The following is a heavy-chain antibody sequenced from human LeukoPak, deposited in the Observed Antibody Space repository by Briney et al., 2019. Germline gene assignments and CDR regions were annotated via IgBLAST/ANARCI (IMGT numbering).Heavy chain of an antibody. CDR2: IYSGGST. CDR1: GFTVSSNY. D-gene: IGHD6-19*01. CDR3: ARDLVEAVAAIDAFDI. J-gene: IGHJ3*02. Sequence: GGSLRLSCAASGFTVSSNYMSWVRQAPGKGLEWVSVIYSGGSTYYADSVKGRFTISRDNSKNTLYLQMNSLRAEDTAVYYCARDLVEAVAAIDAFDIWGQGTMVTVSS. V-gene: IGHV3-53*01.